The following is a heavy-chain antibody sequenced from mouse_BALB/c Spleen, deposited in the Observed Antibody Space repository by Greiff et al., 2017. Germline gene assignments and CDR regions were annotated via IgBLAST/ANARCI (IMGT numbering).Heavy chain of an antibody. D-gene: IGHD1-1*01. Sequence: VQLQQSGAELVKPGASVKLSCTASGFNIKDTYMHWVKQRPEQGLEWIGRIDPANGNTKYDPKFQGKATITADTSSNTAYLQLSSLTSEDTAVYYCASWDYGRSYAMDYWGQGTSVTVSS. CDR3: ASWDYGRSYAMDY. CDR2: IDPANGNT. J-gene: IGHJ4*01. V-gene: IGHV14-3*02. CDR1: GFNIKDTY.